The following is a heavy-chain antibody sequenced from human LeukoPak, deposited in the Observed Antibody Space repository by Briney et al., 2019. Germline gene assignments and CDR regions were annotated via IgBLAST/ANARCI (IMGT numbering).Heavy chain of an antibody. J-gene: IGHJ6*02. CDR3: SGGRYCSGGSCYYGMDV. CDR2: IFHGGNT. Sequence: PSETLSLTCAVSGGSISSSGYSWSWIRQPPGKGLEWIGYIFHGGNTYYNPSLKSRVTISVDRSKNQFSLKLSSVTAADTAVYYCSGGRYCSGGSCYYGMDVWGQGTTVTVSS. D-gene: IGHD2-15*01. CDR1: GGSISSSGYS. V-gene: IGHV4-30-2*01.